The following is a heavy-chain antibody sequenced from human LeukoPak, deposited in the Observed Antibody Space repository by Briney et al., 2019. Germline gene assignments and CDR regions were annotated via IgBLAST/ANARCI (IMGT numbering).Heavy chain of an antibody. J-gene: IGHJ4*02. CDR1: GGSFSGYY. CDR2: INHSGST. D-gene: IGHD6-6*01. Sequence: PSETLSLTCAVYGGSFSGYYWSWIRQPPGKGLEWIGEINHSGSTNYNPSLKSRVTISVDTSKNQFSLKLSSVTAADTAVYYCARDSSSSDYVFDYWGQGTLVTVSS. CDR3: ARDSSSSDYVFDY. V-gene: IGHV4-34*01.